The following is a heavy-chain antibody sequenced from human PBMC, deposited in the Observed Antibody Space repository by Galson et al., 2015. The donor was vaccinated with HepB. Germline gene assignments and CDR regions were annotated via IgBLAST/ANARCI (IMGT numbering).Heavy chain of an antibody. V-gene: IGHV7-4-1*02. D-gene: IGHD3-16*01. J-gene: IGHJ6*03. CDR2: IKTNTGNP. CDR3: ARDGDYYYMDV. CDR1: GYTFRNYA. Sequence: SVKVSCKASGYTFRNYAMNWVRQAPGQGLEWIGWIKTNTGNPTYAQGFTGRFVFSLETSVSTAYLQISSLKAEDTAVYYCARDGDYYYMDVWGKGTTVTVSS.